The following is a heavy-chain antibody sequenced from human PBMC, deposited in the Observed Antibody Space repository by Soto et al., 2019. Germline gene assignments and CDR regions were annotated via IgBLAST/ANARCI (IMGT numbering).Heavy chain of an antibody. J-gene: IGHJ2*01. CDR1: GGTFSSYT. D-gene: IGHD3-22*01. Sequence: QVQLVQSGAEVKKPGSSVKVSCKASGGTFSSYTISWVRQAPGQGLEWMGRIIPILGIANYAQKFQGRVTITADKSTSTXYMELRSRRSEDTAVYYCARGAGARRYYDPSWYFDLWGRGTLVTVSS. CDR3: ARGAGARRYYDPSWYFDL. V-gene: IGHV1-69*02. CDR2: IIPILGIA.